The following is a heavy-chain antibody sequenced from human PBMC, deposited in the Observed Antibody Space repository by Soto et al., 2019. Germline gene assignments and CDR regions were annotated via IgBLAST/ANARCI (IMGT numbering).Heavy chain of an antibody. V-gene: IGHV3-30*18. CDR1: GFTFRSFG. J-gene: IGHJ3*02. D-gene: IGHD1-26*01. CDR2: ISYDGTNK. CDR3: AKVLPATGIEGGGDAFDI. Sequence: LSLSCAASGFTFRSFGMHWIRQAPGKGLEWVALISYDGTNKYYADSVRGRFTISRDNSKNTLYLETNTLRVEDTAAYYCAKVLPATGIEGGGDAFDIWGQGTMVTVSS.